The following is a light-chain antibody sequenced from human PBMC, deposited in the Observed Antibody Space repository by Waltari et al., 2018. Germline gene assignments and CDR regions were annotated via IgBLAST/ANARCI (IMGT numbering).Light chain of an antibody. CDR1: NSGIWCLYL. J-gene: IGLJ2*01. V-gene: IGLV2-8*01. CDR2: EVT. Sequence: QSALAQPSLPSGASGPAVPILRTGTNSGIWCLYLVSWYQKRPGKAPKPLIYEVTKRPAGVPDRFSGSKSANTASLTVSGLQAEDEADYYCSSYAGSNYVAFGGGTKLTVL. CDR3: SSYAGSNYVA.